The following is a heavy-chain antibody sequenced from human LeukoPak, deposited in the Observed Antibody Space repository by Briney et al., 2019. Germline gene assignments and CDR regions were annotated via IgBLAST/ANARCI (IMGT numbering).Heavy chain of an antibody. V-gene: IGHV4-59*01. CDR1: GGSISSCY. CDR3: ARAERHCSSTSCLNWFDP. Sequence: SETLSLTCTVSGGSISSCYWSWIRQPPGKGLEWIGYTYYSGSTNYNPSLKSRVTISVDTSKNQFSLKLSSVTAADTAVYYCARAERHCSSTSCLNWFDPWGQGTLVTVSS. D-gene: IGHD2-2*01. CDR2: TYYSGST. J-gene: IGHJ5*02.